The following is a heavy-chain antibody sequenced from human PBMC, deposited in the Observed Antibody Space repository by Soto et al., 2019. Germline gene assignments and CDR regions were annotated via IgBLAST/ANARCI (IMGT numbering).Heavy chain of an antibody. J-gene: IGHJ3*02. V-gene: IGHV3-23*01. CDR3: AKSRSVEDGFDI. CDR1: GFPFNNYA. CDR2: IRGSDEST. Sequence: EAQLLESGGGLVQPGGSPRLSCAASGFPFNNYAMSWVRQAPGKGLEWVSAIRGSDESTYYAQSVKGRFTISRDNSKNTLNLQMNSLRAEDTAVYYCAKSRSVEDGFDIWGQGTMVTVSS.